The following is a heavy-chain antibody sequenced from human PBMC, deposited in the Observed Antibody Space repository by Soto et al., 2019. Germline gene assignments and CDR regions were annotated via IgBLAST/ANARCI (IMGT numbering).Heavy chain of an antibody. D-gene: IGHD2-15*01. Sequence: ASVKVSCKASGYTFTGYYMHCVRQAPGQVLEWMGWINPNSGGTNYAQKFQGRVTMTRDTSISTAYMELSRLRSDDTAVYYCARGYCSGGSYYLPYYGMDVWGQGTTVTVSS. V-gene: IGHV1-2*02. CDR2: INPNSGGT. CDR1: GYTFTGYY. J-gene: IGHJ6*02. CDR3: ARGYCSGGSYYLPYYGMDV.